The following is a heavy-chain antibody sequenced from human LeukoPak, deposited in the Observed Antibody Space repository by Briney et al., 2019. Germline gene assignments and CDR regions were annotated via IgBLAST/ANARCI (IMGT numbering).Heavy chain of an antibody. CDR1: RFTFHSYS. Sequence: GGSLRLSCAASRFTFHSYSMIWVRQAPGRGLEWVSSISTSGAYIFYADSVKGRFTISRDNANNFLYLQMNSLGAEDTALYYCASGRLEYGDYAIGSGVWGQGTMVTVSS. D-gene: IGHD4-17*01. CDR2: ISTSGAYI. J-gene: IGHJ3*01. V-gene: IGHV3-21*06. CDR3: ASGRLEYGDYAIGSGV.